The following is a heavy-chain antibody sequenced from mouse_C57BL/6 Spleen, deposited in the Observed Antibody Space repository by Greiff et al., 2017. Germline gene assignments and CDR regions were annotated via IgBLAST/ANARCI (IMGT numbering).Heavy chain of an antibody. CDR2: INPSSGYT. V-gene: IGHV1-4*01. D-gene: IGHD3-2*02. J-gene: IGHJ4*01. Sequence: VQLQQSGAELARPGASVKMSCKASGYTFTSYTMHWVKQRPGQGLEWIGYINPSSGYTKYNQKFKDKATLTADKSSSTAYMQLSSLTSEDSAVYFCAREEDSSGFYAMDYWGQGTSVTVSS. CDR1: GYTFTSYT. CDR3: AREEDSSGFYAMDY.